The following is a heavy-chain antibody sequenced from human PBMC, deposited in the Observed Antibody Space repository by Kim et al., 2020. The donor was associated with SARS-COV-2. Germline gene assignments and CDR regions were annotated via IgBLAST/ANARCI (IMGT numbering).Heavy chain of an antibody. Sequence: GGSLRLSCAASGFTFSSYSMNWVRQAPGKGLEWVSYISSSSSTIYYADSVKGRFTISRDNAKNSLYLQMNSLRDEDTAVYYCARVGYYYDSSGYYAFDYWGQGTRVTVSS. V-gene: IGHV3-48*02. J-gene: IGHJ4*02. CDR3: ARVGYYYDSSGYYAFDY. CDR1: GFTFSSYS. D-gene: IGHD3-22*01. CDR2: ISSSSSTI.